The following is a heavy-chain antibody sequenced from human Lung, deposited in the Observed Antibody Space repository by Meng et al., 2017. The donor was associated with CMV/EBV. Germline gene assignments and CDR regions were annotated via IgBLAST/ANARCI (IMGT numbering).Heavy chain of an antibody. D-gene: IGHD5-24*01. CDR3: ARPLDGYSKSYFYYGMDV. Sequence: GESLKISCAASGFTFRGYWMSWVRQAPGKGLKWVANIKQDGSEKYYVDSVKGRFTISRDNADNSLYLQMNNLRPEDTAVYYCARPLDGYSKSYFYYGMDVRGQGTTVTVSS. CDR1: GFTFRGYW. V-gene: IGHV3-7*01. J-gene: IGHJ6*02. CDR2: IKQDGSEK.